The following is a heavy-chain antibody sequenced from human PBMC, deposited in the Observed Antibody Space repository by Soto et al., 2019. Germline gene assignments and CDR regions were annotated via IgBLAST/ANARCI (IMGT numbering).Heavy chain of an antibody. CDR3: ASAQLGIQDYYYYGMDV. CDR2: TYYRSKWYN. V-gene: IGHV6-1*01. Sequence: SQTLSLTCAISGDSVSSNSAAWNWIRQSPSRGLEWLGRTYYRSKWYNDYAVSVKSRITIHPDTSKNQFSLQLNSVTPEDTAVYYCASAQLGIQDYYYYGMDVWGQGTTVTVSS. CDR1: GDSVSSNSAA. D-gene: IGHD7-27*01. J-gene: IGHJ6*02.